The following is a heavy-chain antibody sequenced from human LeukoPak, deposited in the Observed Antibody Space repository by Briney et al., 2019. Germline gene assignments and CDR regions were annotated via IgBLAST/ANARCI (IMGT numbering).Heavy chain of an antibody. J-gene: IGHJ4*02. Sequence: GGSLRLSSAASGVTFSGSWMTSVRQAPGKGLEWVANIKEDGSEKFYVDSVKGRFTISRDNAKNSLYLQMNSLRAEDTAVYYCARDQRASPAPADYWGQGTLVTVSP. CDR3: ARDQRASPAPADY. CDR1: GVTFSGSW. CDR2: IKEDGSEK. V-gene: IGHV3-7*01.